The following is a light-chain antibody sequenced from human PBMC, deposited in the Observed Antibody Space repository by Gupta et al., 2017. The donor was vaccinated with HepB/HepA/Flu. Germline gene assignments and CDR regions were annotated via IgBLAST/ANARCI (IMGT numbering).Light chain of an antibody. CDR3: SSYTSSSTVV. Sequence: SALTQPASASGSPGQSRTISCTGTSSDVGGYNYVSWYQQHPGKAPNLMIYDVSNRPSGVANRFSGSKSGNTASLTISGLQAEDEADYYCSSYTSSSTVVFGGGTKLTVL. CDR2: DVS. CDR1: SSDVGGYNY. V-gene: IGLV2-14*01. J-gene: IGLJ2*01.